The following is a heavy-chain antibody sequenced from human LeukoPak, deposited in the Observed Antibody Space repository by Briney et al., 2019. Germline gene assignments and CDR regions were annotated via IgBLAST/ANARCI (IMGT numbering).Heavy chain of an antibody. D-gene: IGHD5-24*01. J-gene: IGHJ4*02. CDR1: GYTFTSYA. V-gene: IGHV1-2*02. Sequence: ASVKVSCKASGYTFTSYAMHWVRQAPGQGLEWMAWITPSGGTNYPQKFQGRVAIPRETSITTAYMDLSRLTSDDTAVYYCARDRYGDGFAHFDYWGQGALVTVSS. CDR2: ITPSGGT. CDR3: ARDRYGDGFAHFDY.